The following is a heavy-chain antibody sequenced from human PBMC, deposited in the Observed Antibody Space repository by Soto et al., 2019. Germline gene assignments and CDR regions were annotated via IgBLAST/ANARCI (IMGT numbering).Heavy chain of an antibody. D-gene: IGHD5-12*01. V-gene: IGHV4-31*03. CDR1: GGSISSGGYY. J-gene: IGHJ4*02. CDR3: ARVDIVATILILDY. Sequence: QVQLQESGPGLVKPSQTLSLTCTVSGGSISSGGYYWSWIRQHPGKGLEWIGYIYYSGSTYYNPSRKSRVTISVDTSKNQFSLKLGSGTAADTAVYYCARVDIVATILILDYWGQGTLVTVSS. CDR2: IYYSGST.